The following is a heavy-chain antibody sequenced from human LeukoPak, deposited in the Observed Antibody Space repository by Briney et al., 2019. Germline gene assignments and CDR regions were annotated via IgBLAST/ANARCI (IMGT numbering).Heavy chain of an antibody. CDR2: ISGTGIGT. D-gene: IGHD5-12*01. V-gene: IGHV3-23*01. CDR3: PKKWRAFDI. J-gene: IGHJ3*02. Sequence: GGSLRLSCAASGCTFSSYAMSWVRQAPGKGLDWVSGISGTGIGTYYADSVKGRFTISKDNSKNTLYLQMTSMRPENTAIYYCPKKWRAFDIWGQGRMVTVSS. CDR1: GCTFSSYA.